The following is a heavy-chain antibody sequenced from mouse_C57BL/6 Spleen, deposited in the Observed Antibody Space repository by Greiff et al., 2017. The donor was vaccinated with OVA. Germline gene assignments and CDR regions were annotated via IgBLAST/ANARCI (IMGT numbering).Heavy chain of an antibody. V-gene: IGHV5-9-1*02. D-gene: IGHD2-2*01. CDR1: GFTFSSYA. J-gene: IGHJ2*01. CDR3: TREYGYDYFDY. Sequence: EVMLVESGEGLVKPGGSLKLSCAASGFTFSSYAMSWVRQTPEKRLEWVAYISSGGDYIYYADTVKGRFTISRDNARNTLYLQMSSLKSEDTAMYYCTREYGYDYFDYWGQGTTLTVSS. CDR2: ISSGGDYI.